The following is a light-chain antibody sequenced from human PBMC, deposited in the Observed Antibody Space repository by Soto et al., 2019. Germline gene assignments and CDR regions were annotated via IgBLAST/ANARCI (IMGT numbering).Light chain of an antibody. CDR2: GNS. V-gene: IGLV1-40*01. J-gene: IGLJ3*02. CDR1: SSNIGAGYD. Sequence: QSVLTQPPSVSGAPGQRVTISCTGSSSNIGAGYDVHWYQQLPGTAPKLLIYGNSNRPSGVPDRFSGSKSCTSASLAITGLQAEDEADYYCQSYDSSLNGGVFGGGTKLTVL. CDR3: QSYDSSLNGGV.